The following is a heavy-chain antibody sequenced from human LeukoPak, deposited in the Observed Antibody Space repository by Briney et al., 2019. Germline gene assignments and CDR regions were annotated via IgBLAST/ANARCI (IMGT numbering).Heavy chain of an antibody. CDR3: ASGRLGYNSPFDS. CDR1: GGSFSGYY. V-gene: IGHV4-59*01. CDR2: ISYTGNT. Sequence: PSETLSLTCAVYGGSFSGYYWSWIRQPPGKGLEWIGSISYTGNTNYNPSLKSRVTISVDASKNQFSLKLTSVTAADTAVYYCASGRLGYNSPFDSWGQGTLVTVSS. J-gene: IGHJ4*02. D-gene: IGHD5-24*01.